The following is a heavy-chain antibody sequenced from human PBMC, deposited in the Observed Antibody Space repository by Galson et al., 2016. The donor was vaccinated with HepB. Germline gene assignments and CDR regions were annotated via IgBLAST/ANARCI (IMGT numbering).Heavy chain of an antibody. CDR2: IYYDGST. CDR1: GFSVSHHY. D-gene: IGHD5-24*01. J-gene: IGHJ1*01. Sequence: SLRLSCAVSGFSVSHHYMTWVRQAPGKGLEWVSVIYYDGSTYYSDSVKDRFTISRDTSTNTLYLQMNTLRDDDTAIYYCARDFRDGYARCLDTGGQGTLVSVSS. CDR3: ARDFRDGYARCLDT. V-gene: IGHV3-53*01.